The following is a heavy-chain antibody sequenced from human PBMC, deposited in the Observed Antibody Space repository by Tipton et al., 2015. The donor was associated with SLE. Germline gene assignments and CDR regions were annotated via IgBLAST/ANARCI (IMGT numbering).Heavy chain of an antibody. J-gene: IGHJ5*02. CDR1: GGSVSSGSYY. Sequence: TLSLTCTVSGGSVSSGSYYWSWIRQPPGKGLEWIGYIYYSGSTNYNPSLKSRVTISVDTSKNQFSLKLSSVTAADTAVYYCARADWFDPWGQGTLVTVS. CDR2: IYYSGST. V-gene: IGHV4-61*01. CDR3: ARADWFDP.